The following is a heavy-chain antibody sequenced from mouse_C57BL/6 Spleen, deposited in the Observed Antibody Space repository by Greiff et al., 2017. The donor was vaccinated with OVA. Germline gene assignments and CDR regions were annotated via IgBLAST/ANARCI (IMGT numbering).Heavy chain of an antibody. Sequence: QVQLQQPGTDLVKPGASVKLSCKASGYTFTSYWMHWVKQRPGQGLEWIGNINPSNGGTNYNEKFKSKATLTVDKSSSTAYMQLSSLTSEDSAVYYCAAPSITTVVDWYFDVWGTGTTVTVSS. CDR1: GYTFTSYW. J-gene: IGHJ1*03. V-gene: IGHV1-53*01. D-gene: IGHD1-1*01. CDR2: INPSNGGT. CDR3: AAPSITTVVDWYFDV.